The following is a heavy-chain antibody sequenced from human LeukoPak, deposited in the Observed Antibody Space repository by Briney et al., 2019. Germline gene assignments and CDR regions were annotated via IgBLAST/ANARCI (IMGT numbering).Heavy chain of an antibody. D-gene: IGHD3-10*01. Sequence: GGSLRLSCAASGFTFSDYYMSWIRQAPGKGLEWVSYISSSGGTKYYADSVKGRFTISRDNAKNSYLQLNSLRAEDTAVYYCARGHMVQGVINWGQGTLVTVSS. J-gene: IGHJ4*02. V-gene: IGHV3-11*01. CDR1: GFTFSDYY. CDR2: ISSSGGTK. CDR3: ARGHMVQGVIN.